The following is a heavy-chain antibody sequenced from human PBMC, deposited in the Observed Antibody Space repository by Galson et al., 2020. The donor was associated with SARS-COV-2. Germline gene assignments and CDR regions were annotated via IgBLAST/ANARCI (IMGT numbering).Heavy chain of an antibody. J-gene: IGHJ6*02. Sequence: GGSLRLSCAASGFTFSNAWMSWVRQAPGKGLEWVGRIKSKIDGGAIEYAAPVKDRFTISRDDSKNILYLQMNSLKTEDSAVYYCSTEVLILPYGMDVWGQGTTVTVSS. CDR2: IKSKIDGGAI. V-gene: IGHV3-15*01. CDR1: GFTFSNAW. D-gene: IGHD3-16*01. CDR3: STEVLILPYGMDV.